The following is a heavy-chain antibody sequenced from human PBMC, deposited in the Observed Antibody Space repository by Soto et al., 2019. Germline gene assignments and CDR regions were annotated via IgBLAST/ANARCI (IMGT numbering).Heavy chain of an antibody. CDR2: IYHSGST. D-gene: IGHD2-21*01. CDR1: GGSISNGYW. J-gene: IGHJ4*02. Sequence: QVQLQESGPGLVKPSGTLSLTCAVSGGSISNGYWWSWARQPPGKGLEWIGEIYHSGSTNYNPSLKSRVARSVDKSRNQFSLNLSSVTAADTAVYYCAREGDSPYSIGYWGQGELFTVSS. V-gene: IGHV4-4*02. CDR3: AREGDSPYSIGY.